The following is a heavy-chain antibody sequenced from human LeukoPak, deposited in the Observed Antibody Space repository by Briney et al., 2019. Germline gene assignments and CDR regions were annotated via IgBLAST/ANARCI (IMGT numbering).Heavy chain of an antibody. CDR1: GGSLSNTYW. D-gene: IGHD7-27*01. Sequence: SETLSLTCVVSGGSLSNTYWWTWVRQPPGKGLEWIGEIYHSGSTNYNPSLKSRLTISVDKSKNQFSLKLFSVTAADTAVYYCASRKLGNDYWGQGTLVTVSS. CDR3: ASRKLGNDY. CDR2: IYHSGST. V-gene: IGHV4-4*02. J-gene: IGHJ4*02.